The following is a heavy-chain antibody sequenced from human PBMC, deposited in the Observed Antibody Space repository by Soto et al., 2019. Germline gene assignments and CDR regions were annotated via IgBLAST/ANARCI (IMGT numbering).Heavy chain of an antibody. CDR1: GGSISSSSYY. CDR3: AXXXXXGGSCCNWFDP. CDR2: IYYSGST. J-gene: IGHJ5*02. Sequence: QLQLQESGPGLVKPSETLSLTCTVSGGSISSSSYYWGWIRQPPGKGLEWIGSIYYSGSTYYNPSLKSRVTISVDTSKNQFSLKLSSVTAADTAVYXXAXXXXXGGSCCNWFDPWGQGTLVTXSS. D-gene: IGHD2-15*01. V-gene: IGHV4-39*01.